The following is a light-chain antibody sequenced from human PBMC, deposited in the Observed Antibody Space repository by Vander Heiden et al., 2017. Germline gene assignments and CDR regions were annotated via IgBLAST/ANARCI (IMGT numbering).Light chain of an antibody. CDR1: QSISSW. CDR2: KAG. Sequence: DIQLTQSPSTMSASVGDRVTITCRASQSISSWLAWYQQKPGKAPKLLIYKAGRLESRGPPSFSGSGSRPEFTLTISSLKPDDFATYYCPPYRTFGPGTKVEIK. V-gene: IGKV1-5*03. J-gene: IGKJ1*01. CDR3: PPYRT.